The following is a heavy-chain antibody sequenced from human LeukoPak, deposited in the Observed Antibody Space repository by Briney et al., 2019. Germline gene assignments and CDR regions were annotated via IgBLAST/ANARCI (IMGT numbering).Heavy chain of an antibody. CDR3: AKIPFGDYLLDYYYYMDV. V-gene: IGHV3-15*01. Sequence: GGSLRLSCAASGFTFSNAWMSWVRQAPGKGLEWVGRIKSKTDGGTTDYAAPVKGRFTISRDDSKNTLYLQMNSLRAEGTAVYYCAKIPFGDYLLDYYYYMDVWGKGTTVTISS. CDR2: IKSKTDGGTT. D-gene: IGHD4-17*01. J-gene: IGHJ6*03. CDR1: GFTFSNAW.